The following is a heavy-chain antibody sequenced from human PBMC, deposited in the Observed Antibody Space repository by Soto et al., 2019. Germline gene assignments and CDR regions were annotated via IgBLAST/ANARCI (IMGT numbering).Heavy chain of an antibody. J-gene: IGHJ4*02. CDR3: AEDGETKQWLRYCDY. D-gene: IGHD6-19*01. CDR2: ISYDGSNT. CDR1: GFTFTSYA. V-gene: IGHV3-30*18. Sequence: QVQLVESGGGVVQPGRSLRLSCAASGFTFTSYAMHWVRQAPGKGLEYVAIISYDGSNTYYADYVKGRFTISRDNSKNTLYLQINSLRAEDTAVYYCAEDGETKQWLRYCDYWGQGTLVTVSS.